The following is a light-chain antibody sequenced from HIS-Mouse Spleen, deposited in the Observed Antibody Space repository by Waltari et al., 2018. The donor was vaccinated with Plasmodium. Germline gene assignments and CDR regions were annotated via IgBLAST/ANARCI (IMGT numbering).Light chain of an antibody. CDR1: QRVSSN. V-gene: IGKV3-15*01. CDR2: GAS. CDR3: QQYNNWPPYT. Sequence: EIVMTQAPATLSVSPGERATLSCRASQRVSSNLAWYQQKPGQAPRLLIYGASTRATGIPARFSGSGSGTEVTLPISSLQSEDYAVYYCQQYNNWPPYTFGQGTKLEIK. J-gene: IGKJ2*01.